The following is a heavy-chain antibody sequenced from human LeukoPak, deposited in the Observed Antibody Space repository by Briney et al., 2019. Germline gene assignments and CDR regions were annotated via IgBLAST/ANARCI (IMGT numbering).Heavy chain of an antibody. CDR1: GGSISSGGYY. CDR3: AREPDNYYDSSGYRDY. Sequence: SETLSLTCTVSGGSISSGGYYWSWIRQHPGKGLEWIGYIYYSGGTYYNPSLKSRVTISVDTSKNQFSLKLSSVTAADTAVYYCAREPDNYYDSSGYRDYWGQGTLVTVSS. V-gene: IGHV4-31*03. CDR2: IYYSGGT. D-gene: IGHD3-22*01. J-gene: IGHJ4*02.